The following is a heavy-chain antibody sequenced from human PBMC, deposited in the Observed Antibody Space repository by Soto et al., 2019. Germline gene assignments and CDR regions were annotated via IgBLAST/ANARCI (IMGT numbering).Heavy chain of an antibody. CDR2: IYYSGST. Sequence: QVQLQESGPGLVKPSQTLFLTCTVSGGSITSGGYCWTWIRQHPVKGLEWMGHIYYSGSTSYNPSLKNRVTISIDTSKNQFSLKLTSVTAADTAVYYCARDGDYYGSGSPPLLSRWGQGTLVTVSS. CDR1: GGSITSGGYC. D-gene: IGHD3-10*01. CDR3: ARDGDYYGSGSPPLLSR. J-gene: IGHJ4*02. V-gene: IGHV4-31*03.